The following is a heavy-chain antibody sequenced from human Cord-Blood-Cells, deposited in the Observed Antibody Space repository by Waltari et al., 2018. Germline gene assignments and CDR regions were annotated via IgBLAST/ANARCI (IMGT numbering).Heavy chain of an antibody. CDR1: GEPHTEFS. J-gene: IGHJ4*02. CDR3: ATDTPYSSGWTPGY. Sequence: QVQLVQSGAEVKKTGSCVKVYGKVSGEPHTEFSRHRVRQAPGKWLEWMGGFDPEYGETIYAQKFQGRVTMTEDTSTDTAYMELSSLRSEDTAVYYCATDTPYSSGWTPGYWGQGTLVTVSS. D-gene: IGHD6-19*01. V-gene: IGHV1-24*01. CDR2: FDPEYGET.